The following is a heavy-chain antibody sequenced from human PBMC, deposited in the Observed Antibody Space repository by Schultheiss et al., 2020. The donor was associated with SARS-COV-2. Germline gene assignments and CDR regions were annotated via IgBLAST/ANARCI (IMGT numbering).Heavy chain of an antibody. CDR2: IYYSGST. V-gene: IGHV4-31*03. Sequence: SETLSLTCTVSGGSISSGGYYWSWIRQHPGKGLEWIGYIYYSGSTYYNPSLKGRVTISVDTSKNQFSLKLSSVTAADTAVYYCARDVRDFWSNWFDPWGQGTLVTVSS. D-gene: IGHD3-3*01. CDR3: ARDVRDFWSNWFDP. J-gene: IGHJ5*02. CDR1: GGSISSGGYY.